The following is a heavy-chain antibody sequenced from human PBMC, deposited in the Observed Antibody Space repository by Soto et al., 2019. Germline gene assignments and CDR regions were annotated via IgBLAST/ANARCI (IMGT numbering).Heavy chain of an antibody. CDR3: ARQNGSGWEGLFDY. V-gene: IGHV3-48*03. J-gene: IGHJ4*02. CDR2: TSSSDSTI. Sequence: EVQLVESGGGLVQPGGSLRLSCTVSGFSFSSYEVNWVRQAPGKGLEWVSYTSSSDSTIYYADSVKGRFTISRDDAKNSLYLQMNSLRAEDTAVYYCARQNGSGWEGLFDYWGQGTLVTVSS. CDR1: GFSFSSYE. D-gene: IGHD6-19*01.